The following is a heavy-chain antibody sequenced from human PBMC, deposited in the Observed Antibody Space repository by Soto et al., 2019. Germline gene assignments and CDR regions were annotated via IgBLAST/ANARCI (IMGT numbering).Heavy chain of an antibody. CDR3: ARDKVRAVAGRDYYYGMDV. D-gene: IGHD6-19*01. V-gene: IGHV3-30-3*01. Sequence: QVQLVESGGGVVQPGRSLRLSCAASGFTFSSYAMHWVRQAPSKGLEWVAVISYDGSNKYYADSVKGRFTISRDNSKNTLYLQMNSLRAEDTAVYYCARDKVRAVAGRDYYYGMDVWGQGTTVTVSS. J-gene: IGHJ6*02. CDR1: GFTFSSYA. CDR2: ISYDGSNK.